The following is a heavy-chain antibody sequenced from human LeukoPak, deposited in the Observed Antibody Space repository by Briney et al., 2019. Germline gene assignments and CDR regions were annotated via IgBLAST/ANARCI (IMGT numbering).Heavy chain of an antibody. V-gene: IGHV3-49*03. J-gene: IGHJ4*02. CDR2: IRSKAYGGTT. D-gene: IGHD2-21*02. Sequence: GGSLRLSCTASGFTFGDYAMSWFRPAPGKGLEWVGFIRSKAYGGTTEYAASVKGRFTISGDDSKSIAYLQMNSLKTEDTAVYYCTRDSTGVVVTAALDYWGQGTLVTVSS. CDR3: TRDSTGVVVTAALDY. CDR1: GFTFGDYA.